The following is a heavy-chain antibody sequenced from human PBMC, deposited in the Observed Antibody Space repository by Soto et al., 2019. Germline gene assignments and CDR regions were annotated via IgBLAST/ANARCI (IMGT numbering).Heavy chain of an antibody. J-gene: IGHJ4*02. CDR3: ARVGDRYGTVCFDS. Sequence: GGSLRLSCAASGFTFSSYGMSWVRQAPGKGLEWVAGIPVIGERRYYADSVKGRFTISRDNAKNTLYLQMNSLRVGDAAVYFCARVGDRYGTVCFDSWGQGTLVTVSS. CDR1: GFTFSSYG. CDR2: IPVIGERR. D-gene: IGHD1-1*01. V-gene: IGHV3-23*01.